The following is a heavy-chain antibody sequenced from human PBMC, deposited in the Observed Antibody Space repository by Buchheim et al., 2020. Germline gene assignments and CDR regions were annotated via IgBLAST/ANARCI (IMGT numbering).Heavy chain of an antibody. Sequence: EVHLVESGGGLVQSGGSLRLSCAASGFTFTSYWMHWVRQDPEKGLVWVSRISPDGSAADYADSVKGRFTIPRDNAKSTVYLQMNSLRAEDTAVYYCATVDYYDDYWGQGTL. V-gene: IGHV3-74*01. CDR1: GFTFTSYW. CDR3: ATVDYYDDY. D-gene: IGHD3-22*01. J-gene: IGHJ4*02. CDR2: ISPDGSAA.